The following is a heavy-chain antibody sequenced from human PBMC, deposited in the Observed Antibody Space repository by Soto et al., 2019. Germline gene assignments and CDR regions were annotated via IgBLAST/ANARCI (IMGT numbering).Heavy chain of an antibody. Sequence: LQESGPRLVKSSETLSLTCNVSGDSIISTRYYWAWVRQPPGKALEWIGGIYHSGDTYYNPSLKSRVTISVDTSKNRFSLKVRSVTATDTAMYFCARQVILLLGFDSWGRGTLVTASS. CDR3: ARQVILLLGFDS. J-gene: IGHJ4*02. CDR2: IYHSGDT. D-gene: IGHD2-21*01. V-gene: IGHV4-39*01. CDR1: GDSIISTRYY.